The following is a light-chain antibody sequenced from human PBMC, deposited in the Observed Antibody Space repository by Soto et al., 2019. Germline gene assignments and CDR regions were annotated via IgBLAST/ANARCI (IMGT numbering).Light chain of an antibody. J-gene: IGLJ1*01. CDR3: SSYACTSHYV. CDR1: DSDVGSYDL. Sequence: QSALTQPASVSASPGQSITISCTGSDSDVGSYDLVSWYQQHPDKAPKLLIYEVTKRPSGVSNRFSGSKSDNTASLTISGLQAEDEADYYCSSYACTSHYVFGTGTKLTVL. CDR2: EVT. V-gene: IGLV2-23*02.